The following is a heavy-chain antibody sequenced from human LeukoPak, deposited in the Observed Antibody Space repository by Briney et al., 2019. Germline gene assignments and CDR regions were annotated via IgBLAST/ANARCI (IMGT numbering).Heavy chain of an antibody. Sequence: GGSLRLSCAASGFTFSSYAMHWVRQAPGKGLEWVAVISYDGSNKYYADSVKGRFTISRDNSKNTLYLQMNSLRAEDTAVYYCARDLEGEYGDYVPGTFDYWGQGTLVTASS. V-gene: IGHV3-30-3*01. CDR3: ARDLEGEYGDYVPGTFDY. D-gene: IGHD4-17*01. CDR1: GFTFSSYA. J-gene: IGHJ4*02. CDR2: ISYDGSNK.